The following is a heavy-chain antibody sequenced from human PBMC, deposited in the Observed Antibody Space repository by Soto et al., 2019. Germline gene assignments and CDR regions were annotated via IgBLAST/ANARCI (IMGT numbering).Heavy chain of an antibody. CDR3: ARVYYDYVWGSYRYDAFDI. CDR1: GGTFSSYA. D-gene: IGHD3-16*02. Sequence: QVQLVQSGAEVKKPGSSVKVSCKASGGTFSSYAISWVRQAPGQGLEWMGGIIPIFGTANYAQKFQGRVTITADEATSTAYMELSSLRSEDTAVYYCARVYYDYVWGSYRYDAFDIWGQGTMVTVSS. V-gene: IGHV1-69*01. J-gene: IGHJ3*02. CDR2: IIPIFGTA.